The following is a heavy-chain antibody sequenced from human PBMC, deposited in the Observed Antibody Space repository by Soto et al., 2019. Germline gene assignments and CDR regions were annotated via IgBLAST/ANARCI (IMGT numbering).Heavy chain of an antibody. CDR3: AKDQEFSSIWLASNNWFDL. J-gene: IGHJ5*02. CDR1: GFTFSSYA. Sequence: EVQLLESGGGLVQPGGSLRLSCAASGFTFSSYAMSWVRQAPGKGLEWVSAISGSGGSTYYADSVKGRFTISRDNSKNTMYLQLNSLRAADTAVFYCAKDQEFSSIWLASNNWFDLWGQGTLVTVSS. D-gene: IGHD6-6*01. V-gene: IGHV3-23*01. CDR2: ISGSGGST.